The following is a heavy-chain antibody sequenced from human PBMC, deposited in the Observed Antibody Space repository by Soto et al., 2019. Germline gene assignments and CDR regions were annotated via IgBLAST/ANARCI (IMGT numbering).Heavy chain of an antibody. V-gene: IGHV3-48*02. CDR3: AREIMITFGGVIAPAYGMDV. CDR2: ISSSSSTI. Sequence: GGSLILSCTASGFNFSSYSMNWVRQAPGKGLEWVSYISSSSSTIYYADSVKGRFTISRDNAKNSLYLQMNSLRDEDTAVYYCAREIMITFGGVIAPAYGMDVWGQGTTVTVSS. J-gene: IGHJ6*02. D-gene: IGHD3-16*02. CDR1: GFNFSSYS.